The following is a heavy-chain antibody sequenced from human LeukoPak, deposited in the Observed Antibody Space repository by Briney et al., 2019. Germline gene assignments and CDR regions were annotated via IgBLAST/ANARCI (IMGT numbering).Heavy chain of an antibody. Sequence: GGSLRLSCGASGLTLSSPAMSWVRQTPGKGLECVSSITPSGDGTYYAAYVRGRFTESRVNAKNTLYLQMDSRGAEDTAKYYCANASPVATWWGQGTLVTVSS. CDR1: GLTLSSPA. V-gene: IGHV3-23*01. D-gene: IGHD1-26*01. CDR3: ANASPVATW. CDR2: ITPSGDGT. J-gene: IGHJ4*02.